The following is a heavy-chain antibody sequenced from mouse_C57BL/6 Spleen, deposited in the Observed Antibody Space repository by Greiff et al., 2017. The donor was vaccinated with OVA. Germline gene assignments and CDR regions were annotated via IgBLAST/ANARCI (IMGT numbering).Heavy chain of an antibody. D-gene: IGHD1-1*01. Sequence: QVQLQQPGAELVKPGASVKMSCKASGYTFTSYWITWVKQRPGQGLEWIGDIYPGSGSTNYNEKFKSKATLTVDTSSSTAYMQLSSLTSEDSAVYYCARGFITTPLAGYFDVWGTGTTVTVSS. V-gene: IGHV1-55*01. J-gene: IGHJ1*03. CDR2: IYPGSGST. CDR3: ARGFITTPLAGYFDV. CDR1: GYTFTSYW.